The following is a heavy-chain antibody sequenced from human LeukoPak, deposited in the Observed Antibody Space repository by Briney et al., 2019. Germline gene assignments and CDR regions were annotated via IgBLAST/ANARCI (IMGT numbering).Heavy chain of an antibody. J-gene: IGHJ4*02. Sequence: GGSLRLSCAASGFSVSTTYMSWVRQAPGKGLEWVSVLHSSGSAYYAENVKGRFTISRHDSKNTLYLQMNSLRTEDTAIYYCTRTVQLAYFDYWGQGTRVTVSS. V-gene: IGHV3-53*04. CDR3: TRTVQLAYFDY. CDR2: LHSSGSA. CDR1: GFSVSTTY.